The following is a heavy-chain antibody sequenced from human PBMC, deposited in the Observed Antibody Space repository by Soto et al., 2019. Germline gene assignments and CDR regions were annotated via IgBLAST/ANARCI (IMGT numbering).Heavy chain of an antibody. Sequence: GGSLRLSCVGSGFIFSSFTMTWVRQAPGMGLQYLASISKSSSLIYYADSVRGRFIIPRDNSKDSVFLQMYSLRAEDTAMYYCVRGDDRVDWGQGTLVTVSS. D-gene: IGHD1-1*01. CDR1: GFIFSSFT. CDR2: ISKSSSLI. V-gene: IGHV3-21*01. CDR3: VRGDDRVD. J-gene: IGHJ4*02.